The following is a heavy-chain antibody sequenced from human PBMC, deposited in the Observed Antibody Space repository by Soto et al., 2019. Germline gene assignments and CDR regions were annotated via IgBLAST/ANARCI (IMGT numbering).Heavy chain of an antibody. CDR2: INHSGST. CDR3: ARVVVAATYAFDI. J-gene: IGHJ3*02. V-gene: IGHV4-34*01. D-gene: IGHD2-15*01. Sequence: SETLSLTCAVYGGSFSGYYWSWIRQPPGKGLEWIGEINHSGSTNYNPSLKSRVTISVDTSKNQFSLKLSSVTAADTAVYYCARVVVAATYAFDIWGQGTMVTVSS. CDR1: GGSFSGYY.